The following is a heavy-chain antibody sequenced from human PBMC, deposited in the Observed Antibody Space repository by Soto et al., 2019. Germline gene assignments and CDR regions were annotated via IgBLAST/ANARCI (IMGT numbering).Heavy chain of an antibody. Sequence: GGSLILSCAASQFTFSNYGMQWVRQAPGKGLEWVAVISHDGTVKYYADSVKGRFTISRDNFQNTLDLQMDSLRAEDTAVYYCAKERDTRSSSCFDSWGQGTLVTVSS. D-gene: IGHD5-18*01. V-gene: IGHV3-30*18. CDR1: QFTFSNYG. J-gene: IGHJ4*02. CDR3: AKERDTRSSSCFDS. CDR2: ISHDGTVK.